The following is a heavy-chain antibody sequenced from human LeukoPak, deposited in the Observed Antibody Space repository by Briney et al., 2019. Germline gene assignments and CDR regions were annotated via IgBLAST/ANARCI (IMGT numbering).Heavy chain of an antibody. CDR2: IILTFGTA. V-gene: IGHV1-69*13. Sequence: ASVKVSCKASGGTFSSYAISWVRQAPGQGLEWMGGIILTFGTANYAQKFQGRVTIAADESTSTAYMELSSLRSEDTAVYYCARETRYYDSSGYSAYYYYYGMDVWGQGTTVTVSS. CDR1: GGTFSSYA. CDR3: ARETRYYDSSGYSAYYYYYGMDV. J-gene: IGHJ6*02. D-gene: IGHD3-22*01.